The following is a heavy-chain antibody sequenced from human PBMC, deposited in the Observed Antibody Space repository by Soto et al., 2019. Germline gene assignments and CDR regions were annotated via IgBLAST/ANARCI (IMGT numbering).Heavy chain of an antibody. Sequence: SETLSLTCTVSGGSISSGGYYWSWIRQHPGKGLGWIGYIYYSGSTYYNPSLKSRVTISVDTSKNQFSLKLNSVAAADTAIYYCARKVTGLMGYAYDIWGQGTMVS. CDR2: IYYSGST. CDR3: ARKVTGLMGYAYDI. D-gene: IGHD2-8*02. CDR1: GGSISSGGYY. J-gene: IGHJ3*02. V-gene: IGHV4-31*03.